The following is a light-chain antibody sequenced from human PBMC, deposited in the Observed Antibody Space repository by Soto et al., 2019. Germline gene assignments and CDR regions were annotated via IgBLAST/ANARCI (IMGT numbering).Light chain of an antibody. CDR2: AAS. J-gene: IGKJ5*01. CDR1: QTISVY. CDR3: QQANSFPIT. V-gene: IGKV1-39*01. Sequence: DIQMTQSPSSLSASVGDRVTITCRASQTISVYLNWYQQKPGKAPKLLIYAASSLQSGVPSRFSGGGSGTDLTLTISDLQPEDFATYYCQQANSFPITFGQGTRLEI.